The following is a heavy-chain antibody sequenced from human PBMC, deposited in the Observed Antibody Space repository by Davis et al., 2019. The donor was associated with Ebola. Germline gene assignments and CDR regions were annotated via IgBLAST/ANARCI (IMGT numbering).Heavy chain of an antibody. CDR3: TRDFDWDGGY. D-gene: IGHD3-16*01. Sequence: PGGSLRLSCAASGFTFSSYSMNWVRQAPGKGLVWVSRIKTDGSVTGYADSVKGRFTISRDNAKNTLFLEMRSLRAEDTAVYYCTRDFDWDGGYWGRGTLVTVSS. J-gene: IGHJ4*02. CDR1: GFTFSSYS. V-gene: IGHV3-74*01. CDR2: IKTDGSVT.